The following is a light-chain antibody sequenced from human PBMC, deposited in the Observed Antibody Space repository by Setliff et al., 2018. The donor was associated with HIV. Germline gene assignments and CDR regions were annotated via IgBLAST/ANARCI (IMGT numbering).Light chain of an antibody. CDR1: SSNIGNNY. Sequence: QSVLTRPPSVSATPGQTVTMSCSGSSSNIGNNYVYWYQQLPGMAPKLLIYRNNQRLSDVPERFSGSKSGTSASLAISGLRSEDEADYYCAAWDDLSSPDVQFGGGTKVTVL. CDR3: AAWDDLSSPDVQ. CDR2: RNN. V-gene: IGLV1-47*01. J-gene: IGLJ2*01.